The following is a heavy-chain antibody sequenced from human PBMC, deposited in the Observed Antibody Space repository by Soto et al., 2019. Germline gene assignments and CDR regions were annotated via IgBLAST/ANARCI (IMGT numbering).Heavy chain of an antibody. J-gene: IGHJ6*02. Sequence: SETLSLSWTVAGGSSSGYGGSWIRQPPGKGLEWIGYIYYSGSTNYNPSLKSRVTISVDTSKNQFSLKLSSVTAADTAVYYCARDGYNSYGMDVWGQGTTVTVSS. D-gene: IGHD5-12*01. CDR1: GGSSSGYG. CDR3: ARDGYNSYGMDV. V-gene: IGHV4-59*01. CDR2: IYYSGST.